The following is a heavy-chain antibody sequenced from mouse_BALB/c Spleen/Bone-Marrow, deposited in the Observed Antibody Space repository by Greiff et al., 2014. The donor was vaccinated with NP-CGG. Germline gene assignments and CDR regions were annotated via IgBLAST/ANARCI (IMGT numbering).Heavy chain of an antibody. Sequence: QVQLQQSGAELVRPGSSVKISCKASGYAFSSYWMNWVKQRPGQGLEWIGQIYPGDGDTNYNGKFKGKATLTADKSSSTAYMQLSSLTSADSAVYFCARGDGNYPFYAMDYWGQGTSVTVAS. J-gene: IGHJ4*01. V-gene: IGHV1-80*01. CDR3: ARGDGNYPFYAMDY. CDR1: GYAFSSYW. D-gene: IGHD2-1*01. CDR2: IYPGDGDT.